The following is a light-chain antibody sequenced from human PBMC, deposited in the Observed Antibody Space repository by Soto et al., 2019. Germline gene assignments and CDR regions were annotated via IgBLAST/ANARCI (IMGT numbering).Light chain of an antibody. CDR2: DAS. Sequence: DIQMTQSPSTLSASVGARVTNTCRASQSISSWLAWYQQKPGKAPKLLIYDASSLESGVPSRFSGCGSGTEFILSISILQPDDFATYYCQQYNSYSGTFGKGTKVDI. CDR1: QSISSW. CDR3: QQYNSYSGT. V-gene: IGKV1-5*01. J-gene: IGKJ1*01.